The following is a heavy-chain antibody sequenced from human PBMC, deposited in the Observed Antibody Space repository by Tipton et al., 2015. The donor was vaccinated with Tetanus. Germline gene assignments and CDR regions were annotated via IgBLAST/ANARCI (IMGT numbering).Heavy chain of an antibody. CDR2: VSGDST. CDR1: GFIFSDYS. Sequence: SLRLSCAASGFIFSDYSMNWVRQAPGKGLEWVAAVSGDSTSYADSLRGRFTISRDNAKNSVYLHVNGLRADDTAVYFCAREQMGRGPHAFVIWGQGTLVAVSS. J-gene: IGHJ3*02. CDR3: AREQMGRGPHAFVI. V-gene: IGHV3-21*01. D-gene: IGHD3-10*01.